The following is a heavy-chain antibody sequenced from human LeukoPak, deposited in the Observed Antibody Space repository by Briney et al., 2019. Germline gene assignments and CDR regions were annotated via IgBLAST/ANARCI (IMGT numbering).Heavy chain of an antibody. D-gene: IGHD2-2*01. V-gene: IGHV3-23*01. Sequence: LPGGSLRLSCAASGFTFSSYAMSWVRQAPGKGLEWVSAISGSGGSTYYADSVKGRFTISRDNSKNTLYLQMNSLRAEDTAVYYCAKGPAVVPAAFDYWGQGTLVTVSS. CDR2: ISGSGGST. CDR3: AKGPAVVPAAFDY. CDR1: GFTFSSYA. J-gene: IGHJ4*02.